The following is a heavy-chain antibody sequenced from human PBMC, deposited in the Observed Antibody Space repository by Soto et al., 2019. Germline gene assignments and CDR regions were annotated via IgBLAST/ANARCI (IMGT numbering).Heavy chain of an antibody. D-gene: IGHD6-19*01. CDR2: IIPIFGTA. CDR3: ARDHYAAVAGTGVLDY. Sequence: QVQLVQSGAEVKKPGSSVKVSCKASGGTFSSYAISWVRQAPGQGLEWMGGIIPIFGTANYAQKFQGRVTITADESTNTAYMELSSLRSEDTAVYYCARDHYAAVAGTGVLDYWGQGTLVTVSS. V-gene: IGHV1-69*01. J-gene: IGHJ4*02. CDR1: GGTFSSYA.